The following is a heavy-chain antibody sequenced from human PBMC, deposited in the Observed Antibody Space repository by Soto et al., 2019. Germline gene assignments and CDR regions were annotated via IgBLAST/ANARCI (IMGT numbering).Heavy chain of an antibody. D-gene: IGHD2-8*01. CDR3: LRDRALSYLDS. Sequence: QVQLVESGGGVVQPWRSLRLSCSASGLTFTSHGFHWVRQAPGKGLESVAFIAYDGGQKYYPEAVNGRFTISRDDARNTLYLQMNSLRADDTAVYYCLRDRALSYLDSWGQGTLVTVSS. V-gene: IGHV3-33*01. J-gene: IGHJ4*02. CDR1: GLTFTSHG. CDR2: IAYDGGQK.